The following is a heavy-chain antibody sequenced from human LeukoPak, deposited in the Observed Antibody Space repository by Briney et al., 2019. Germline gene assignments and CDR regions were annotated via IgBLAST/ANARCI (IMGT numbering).Heavy chain of an antibody. CDR1: GFTFSSYA. V-gene: IGHV3-23*01. Sequence: GGSLRLSCAASGFTFSSYAMSWVRQAPGKGLEWVSAISAGGGSTYYADSVKGRFTISRDNSKNTLYLQMNSLRAEDTAVYYCASGIVGASFDYWGQGTLVTVSS. D-gene: IGHD1-26*01. J-gene: IGHJ4*02. CDR3: ASGIVGASFDY. CDR2: ISAGGGST.